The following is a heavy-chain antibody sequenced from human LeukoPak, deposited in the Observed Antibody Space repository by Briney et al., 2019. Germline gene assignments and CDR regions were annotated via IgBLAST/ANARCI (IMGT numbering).Heavy chain of an antibody. CDR3: AKVSRPAAGPLDY. V-gene: IGHV3-23*01. J-gene: IGHJ4*02. Sequence: GGSLRLSCAASGFTFSNYAMSWVRQAPGKGLEWVSTISASGGSTSYADSVKGRFTISRDNSKNTLYLQMNSLRAEDTAVYYCAKVSRPAAGPLDYWGQGTLVTVSS. CDR2: ISASGGST. D-gene: IGHD6-13*01. CDR1: GFTFSNYA.